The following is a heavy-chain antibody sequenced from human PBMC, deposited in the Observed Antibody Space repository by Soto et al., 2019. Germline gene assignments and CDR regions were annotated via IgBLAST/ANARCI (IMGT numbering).Heavy chain of an antibody. Sequence: PSETLSLTCTVSGGSISSGGYYWSWIRQHPGKGLEWIGYIYYSGSTYYNPSLKSRVTISVDTSKNQFSLKLSSVTAADTAVYYCARQSLRPSVLRNIFDYWGQGPLVTVAS. CDR3: ARQSLRPSVLRNIFDY. J-gene: IGHJ4*02. CDR2: IYYSGST. V-gene: IGHV4-31*03. D-gene: IGHD3-3*01. CDR1: GGSISSGGYY.